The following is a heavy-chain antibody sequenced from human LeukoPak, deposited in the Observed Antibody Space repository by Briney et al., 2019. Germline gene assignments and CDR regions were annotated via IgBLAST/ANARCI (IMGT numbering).Heavy chain of an antibody. CDR2: ISSSGSTI. J-gene: IGHJ5*02. Sequence: GGSLRLSCAASGFTFSDYYMSWIRQAPGKGLEWVSYISSSGSTIYYADSVKGRFTISRDNSKNTLYLQMNSLRAEDTAVYYCAKRSRDGYNFHWFDPWGQGTLVTVSS. D-gene: IGHD5-24*01. CDR3: AKRSRDGYNFHWFDP. CDR1: GFTFSDYY. V-gene: IGHV3-11*04.